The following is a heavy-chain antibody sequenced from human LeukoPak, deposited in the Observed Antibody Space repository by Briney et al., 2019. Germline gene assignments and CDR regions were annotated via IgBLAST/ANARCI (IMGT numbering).Heavy chain of an antibody. D-gene: IGHD3-3*01. Sequence: SGSTNYHPSLKSRVTISVDTSKNQFSLKLSSVTAADTAVYYCARSFSTITIFGVVRNWFDPWGQGTLVTVSS. J-gene: IGHJ5*02. CDR2: SGST. CDR3: ARSFSTITIFGVVRNWFDP. V-gene: IGHV4-59*01.